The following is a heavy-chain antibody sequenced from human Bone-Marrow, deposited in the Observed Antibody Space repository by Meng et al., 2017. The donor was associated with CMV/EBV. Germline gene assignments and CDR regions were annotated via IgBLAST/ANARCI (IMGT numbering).Heavy chain of an antibody. Sequence: GESLKISCAASGFTFSSYAMHWVRQAPGKGLEWVAVISYDVSNKYYADSVKGRFTISRDNAKNSLYLQMTSLRAEDTAVYYCARDRRQWLAPGAFDAFDIWVQGTMVTVSS. CDR2: ISYDVSNK. J-gene: IGHJ3*02. V-gene: IGHV3-30*04. D-gene: IGHD6-19*01. CDR3: ARDRRQWLAPGAFDAFDI. CDR1: GFTFSSYA.